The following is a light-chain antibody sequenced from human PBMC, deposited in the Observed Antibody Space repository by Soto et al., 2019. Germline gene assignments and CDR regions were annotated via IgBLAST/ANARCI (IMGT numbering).Light chain of an antibody. Sequence: EIVMTQSPATLSVSPGGRATLSCRASQSATSSYLAWYQQKPGQAPRLLIYGASSRATGIPDRFSGGGSGTDFTLTISRLEPEDFAVYYCQHYGSSPRTFGQGTKVDIK. CDR3: QHYGSSPRT. CDR1: QSATSSY. J-gene: IGKJ1*01. CDR2: GAS. V-gene: IGKV3-20*01.